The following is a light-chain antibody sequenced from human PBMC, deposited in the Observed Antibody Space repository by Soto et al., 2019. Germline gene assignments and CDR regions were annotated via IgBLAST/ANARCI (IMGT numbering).Light chain of an antibody. CDR1: SSDVGAYKY. V-gene: IGLV2-8*01. Sequence: QSALTQPTSASGSPGQSVTISCTGTSSDVGAYKYVSWYQQDPGKAPKLMIYEVTKRPSRVPDRFSGSKSGNTASLTVSGLQDEDEADYYCTSYVGNDIWVFGGGTKVTVL. CDR3: TSYVGNDIWV. CDR2: EVT. J-gene: IGLJ3*02.